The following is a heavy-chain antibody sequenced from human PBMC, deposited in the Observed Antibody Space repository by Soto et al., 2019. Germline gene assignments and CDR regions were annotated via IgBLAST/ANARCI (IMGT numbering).Heavy chain of an antibody. CDR3: ARDTYSGYDFGL. Sequence: SETLSLTCSVSGASVACGSYYWSWVRQPPGKGLEWIGYIPSRGRPFYNPSLTSRGTISADTSKNQLSLQLTSVTAADTAVYYCARDTYSGYDFGLWGQGTLVTVSS. CDR1: GASVACGSYY. J-gene: IGHJ5*02. D-gene: IGHD5-12*01. V-gene: IGHV4-30-4*01. CDR2: IPSRGRP.